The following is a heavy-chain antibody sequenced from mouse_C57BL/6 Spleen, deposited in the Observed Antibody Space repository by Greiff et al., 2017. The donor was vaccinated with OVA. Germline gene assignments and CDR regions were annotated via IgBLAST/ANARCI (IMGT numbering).Heavy chain of an antibody. D-gene: IGHD1-1*01. V-gene: IGHV1-59*01. CDR1: GYTFTSYW. CDR2: IDPSDSYT. Sequence: QVQLQQPGAELVRPGTSVKLSCKASGYTFTSYWMHWVKQRPGQGLEWIGVIDPSDSYTNYNQKFKGKATLTVDTSSSTAYMQLSSLTSEDSAVYYCARSYYGSSSGFAYWGQGTLVTVSA. J-gene: IGHJ3*01. CDR3: ARSYYGSSSGFAY.